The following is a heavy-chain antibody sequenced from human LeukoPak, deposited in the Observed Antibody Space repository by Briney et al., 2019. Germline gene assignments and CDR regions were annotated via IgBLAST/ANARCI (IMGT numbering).Heavy chain of an antibody. V-gene: IGHV3-30*18. CDR3: AKDKAATVTRYYDY. CDR2: ISYDGSNK. D-gene: IGHD4-17*01. J-gene: IGHJ4*02. CDR1: GFTFSSYG. Sequence: GGSLRLSCAASGFTFSSYGIHWVRQAQGKGLEWVAVISYDGSNKYYADSVKGRFTISRDNSKNTLYLQMNSLRAEDTAVYYCAKDKAATVTRYYDYWGQGTLVTVSS.